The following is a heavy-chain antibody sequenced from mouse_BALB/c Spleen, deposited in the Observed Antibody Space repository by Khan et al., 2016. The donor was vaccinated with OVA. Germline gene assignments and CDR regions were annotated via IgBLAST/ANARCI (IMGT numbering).Heavy chain of an antibody. V-gene: IGHV1-9*01. CDR3: ARGGYNPAMDY. CDR1: GYTFSMYW. D-gene: IGHD1-3*01. Sequence: QVQLQQSGAELMKPGASVTLSCKATGYTFSMYWIEWVKQRPGHGLEWLGDILPGSGTTNNNEKFKGRATFTADTSSNTAYMQLSSLTSEDSAIXYCARGGYNPAMDYWGQGTSVTVSS. CDR2: ILPGSGTT. J-gene: IGHJ4*01.